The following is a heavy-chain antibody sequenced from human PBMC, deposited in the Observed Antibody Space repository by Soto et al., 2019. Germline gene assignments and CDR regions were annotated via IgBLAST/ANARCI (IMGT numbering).Heavy chain of an antibody. CDR1: GYTFTNYD. CDR3: ARVVPGAVPWFDS. V-gene: IGHV1-18*04. J-gene: IGHJ5*01. CDR2: ITPYNGNT. D-gene: IGHD3-16*02. Sequence: ASVKVSFKTSGYTFTNYDVTWVRQAPGRGLEWMGWITPYNGNTHYAPHLQGRITLATDTSTSTAYLDLTNLISDDTAMYYCARVVPGAVPWFDSWGQGTPVTVSS.